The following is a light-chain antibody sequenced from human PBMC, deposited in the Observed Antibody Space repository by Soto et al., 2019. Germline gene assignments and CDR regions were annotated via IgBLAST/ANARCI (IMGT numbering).Light chain of an antibody. V-gene: IGKV3-11*01. CDR1: PSVANF. CDR3: QQRNVWPPVT. J-gene: IGKJ5*01. Sequence: QSPATLSLSPGERATLSCRASPSVANFVAWYQQEPGQAPRLLIYGAFNRATGIPARFSGSGSGTDFTLTISSLEPEDAAVYYCQQRNVWPPVTFGQGTRLEIK. CDR2: GAF.